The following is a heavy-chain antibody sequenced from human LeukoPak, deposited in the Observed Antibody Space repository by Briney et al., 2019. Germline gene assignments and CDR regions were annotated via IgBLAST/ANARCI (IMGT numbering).Heavy chain of an antibody. Sequence: GRSLRLSCAASGFSFSKYAMHWVRQTPDKGLEWVAAVWNDGTDENYADSVKGRFTISSDNSKNTLYLQMNSLRAEDSAVYYCAFEIGRSQGAFDIWGQGTMITVSS. CDR3: AFEIGRSQGAFDI. CDR1: GFSFSKYA. CDR2: VWNDGTDE. D-gene: IGHD1-26*01. V-gene: IGHV3-33*01. J-gene: IGHJ3*02.